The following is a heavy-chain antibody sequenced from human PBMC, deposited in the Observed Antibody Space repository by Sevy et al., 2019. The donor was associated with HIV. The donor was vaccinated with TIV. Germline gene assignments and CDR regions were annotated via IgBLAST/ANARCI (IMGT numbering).Heavy chain of an antibody. CDR1: GYTFTGYY. J-gene: IGHJ6*02. Sequence: ASVKVTSKASGYTFTGYYMHWVRQAPGQGLEWMGCINPNSGGTNYAQKFQGRVTMTRDTSISTAYMELSRLRSDDTAVYYCARGGYCSSTSCRYYYYYGMDVWGQGTTVTVSS. D-gene: IGHD2-2*01. CDR3: ARGGYCSSTSCRYYYYYGMDV. CDR2: INPNSGGT. V-gene: IGHV1-2*02.